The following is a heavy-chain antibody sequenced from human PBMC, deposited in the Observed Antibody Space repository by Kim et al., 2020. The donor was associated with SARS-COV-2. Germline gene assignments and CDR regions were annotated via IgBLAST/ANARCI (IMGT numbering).Heavy chain of an antibody. CDR1: GGSFSGYY. J-gene: IGHJ1*01. V-gene: IGHV4-34*01. D-gene: IGHD3-16*01. CDR2: INHSGST. Sequence: SETLSLTCAVYGGSFSGYYWSWIRQPPGKGLEWIGEINHSGSTNYNPSLKSRVTISVDTSKNQFSLKLSSVTAADTAVYYCARGPLMSGGYFQHWGQGTLVTVSS. CDR3: ARGPLMSGGYFQH.